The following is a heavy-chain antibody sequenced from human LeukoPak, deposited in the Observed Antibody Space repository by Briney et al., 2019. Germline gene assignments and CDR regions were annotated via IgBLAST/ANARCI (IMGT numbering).Heavy chain of an antibody. CDR1: GYTFTGYY. J-gene: IGHJ1*01. CDR2: INSNNGGT. Sequence: ASVKVSCKASGYTFTGYYMHWVRQAPGQGLEWMGWINSNNGGTNYAQNFQGRVTMTRDTSISTAYMELRWLRSDDTAVYYCARGGVAEYARHWGQGPLVTVSS. CDR3: ARGGVAEYARH. V-gene: IGHV1-2*02.